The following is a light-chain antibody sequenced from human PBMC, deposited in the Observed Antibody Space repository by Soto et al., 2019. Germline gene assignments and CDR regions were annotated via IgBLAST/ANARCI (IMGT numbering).Light chain of an antibody. Sequence: QSVLTQPPSVSGAPGQRATISCTGSSSNIGAGYDVHWYQQLPGTAPKLLIYGNSNRPSGVPDRVSGSKSGTSASLAITGLQAEDEADYYCQSYDSSLSGSVFGGGTKLPVL. J-gene: IGLJ3*02. V-gene: IGLV1-40*01. CDR3: QSYDSSLSGSV. CDR2: GNS. CDR1: SSNIGAGYD.